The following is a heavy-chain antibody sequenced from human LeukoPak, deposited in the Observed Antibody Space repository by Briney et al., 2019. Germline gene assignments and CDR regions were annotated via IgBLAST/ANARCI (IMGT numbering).Heavy chain of an antibody. J-gene: IGHJ4*02. CDR3: ARGRGSMVISFSDY. CDR2: IHPNSGGT. CDR1: GYTFTVYY. V-gene: IGHV1-2*06. Sequence: ASVKVSCKASGYTFTVYYMYWLRQAPGQGLEWMGRIHPNSGGTNYAQKFQGRVIMTRDTSISTAYKELSRLRSDDTAMYYCARGRGSMVISFSDYWGQGTLVTVPS. D-gene: IGHD4/OR15-4a*01.